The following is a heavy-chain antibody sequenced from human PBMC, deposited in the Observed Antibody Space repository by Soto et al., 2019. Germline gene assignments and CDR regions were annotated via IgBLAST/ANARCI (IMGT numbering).Heavy chain of an antibody. D-gene: IGHD5-18*01. J-gene: IGHJ6*02. V-gene: IGHV1-69*13. CDR2: IIPIFGTA. Sequence: SVKVSYMASGGTFSSYAINSVREAPGQGLGWMGGIIPIFGTANYAQKFQGRVTITADESTSTAYMEMSSLRSEDTAVYYCAREYTASHYYYYGMDVWGQGTTVTVYS. CDR1: GGTFSSYA. CDR3: AREYTASHYYYYGMDV.